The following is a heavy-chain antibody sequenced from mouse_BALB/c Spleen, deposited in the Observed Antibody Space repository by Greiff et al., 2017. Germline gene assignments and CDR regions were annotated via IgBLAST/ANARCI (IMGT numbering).Heavy chain of an antibody. V-gene: IGHV7-3*02. Sequence: EVKLQESGGGLVQPGGSLRLSCATSGFTFTDYYMSWVRQPPGKALEWLGFIRNKANGYTTEYSASVKGRFTISRDNSQSILYLQMNTLRAEDSATYYCARDRDDGYYVNAMDYWGQGTSVTVSS. CDR3: ARDRDDGYYVNAMDY. CDR2: IRNKANGYTT. CDR1: GFTFTDYY. D-gene: IGHD2-3*01. J-gene: IGHJ4*01.